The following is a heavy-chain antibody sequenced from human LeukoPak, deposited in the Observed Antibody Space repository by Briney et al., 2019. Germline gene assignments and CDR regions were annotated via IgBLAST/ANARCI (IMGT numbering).Heavy chain of an antibody. CDR3: ARASYCSSTSFYFTKYNWFDP. D-gene: IGHD2-2*01. Sequence: ASVKVSCKASGYTFTSYGISWVRQAPGQGLEWMGWISAYNGNTNYAQKLQGRVTMTTDTSTSTAYMELRSLRSDDTAVYYCARASYCSSTSFYFTKYNWFDPWGQGTLVTVSS. CDR2: ISAYNGNT. V-gene: IGHV1-18*01. J-gene: IGHJ5*02. CDR1: GYTFTSYG.